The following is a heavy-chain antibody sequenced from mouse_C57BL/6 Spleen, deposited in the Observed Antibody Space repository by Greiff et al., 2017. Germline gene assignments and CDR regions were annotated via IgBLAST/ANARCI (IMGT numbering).Heavy chain of an antibody. CDR1: GFNIKNTY. Sequence: VQLQQSVAELVRPGASVKLSCTASGFNIKNTYMHWVKQRPEQGLEWIGRIDPANGNTKYAPKVQGKATITADTSSNTAYLQLSSLTSEDTAIYYCARAVYYGSSYEGFAYWGQGTLVTVSA. J-gene: IGHJ3*01. V-gene: IGHV14-3*01. D-gene: IGHD1-1*01. CDR2: IDPANGNT. CDR3: ARAVYYGSSYEGFAY.